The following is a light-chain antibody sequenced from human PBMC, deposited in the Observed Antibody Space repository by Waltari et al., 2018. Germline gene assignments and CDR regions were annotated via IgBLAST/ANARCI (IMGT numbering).Light chain of an antibody. CDR3: CSYAGSNTYV. V-gene: IGLV2-23*02. CDR2: EVT. Sequence: QSALTQPASVSGSPGQSITISCSGSGSDVGPYNLVSWYQQHPGKVPKLMIYEVTERPSGVSNRFSASKSGNTASLTISGLQAEDEADYYCCSYAGSNTYVFGTGTKVIVL. CDR1: GSDVGPYNL. J-gene: IGLJ1*01.